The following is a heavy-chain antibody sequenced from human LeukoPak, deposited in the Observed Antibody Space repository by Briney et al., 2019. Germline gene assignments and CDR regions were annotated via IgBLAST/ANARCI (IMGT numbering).Heavy chain of an antibody. Sequence: GGSLRLSCAASGFTFSSYAMSWVRQAPGKGLEWVSAISGSGGSTYYADSVRGRFTISRDNSKNTLYLQMNSLRAKDTAVYYCAKDSAIAAVDNWFDPWGQGTLVTVSS. J-gene: IGHJ5*02. CDR2: ISGSGGST. D-gene: IGHD6-13*01. CDR3: AKDSAIAAVDNWFDP. CDR1: GFTFSSYA. V-gene: IGHV3-23*01.